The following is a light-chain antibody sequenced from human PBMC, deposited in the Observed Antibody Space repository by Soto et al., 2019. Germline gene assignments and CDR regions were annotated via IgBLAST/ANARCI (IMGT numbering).Light chain of an antibody. Sequence: DIQMTQSPSSLSASVGDRVTMTCRASQNINTNLNWYQQKPGKAPKLLIYAASTLQSDVPSRFSGGGSGTDFTLTISSLQPEDSATYYCQQSYSTPPDTFGQGTNLEIK. CDR2: AAS. J-gene: IGKJ2*01. V-gene: IGKV1-39*01. CDR3: QQSYSTPPDT. CDR1: QNINTN.